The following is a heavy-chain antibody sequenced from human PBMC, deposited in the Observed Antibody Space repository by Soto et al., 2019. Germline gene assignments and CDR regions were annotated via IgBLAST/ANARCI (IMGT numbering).Heavy chain of an antibody. J-gene: IGHJ6*02. CDR1: GGSISSSSYY. CDR2: IYYSGST. Sequence: PSETLSLTCTVSGGSISSSSYYWVWIRQPPGKGLEWIGSIYYSGSTYYNPSLKSRVTISVDTSKNQFSLKLSSVTAADTAVYYCARVLSYYDSYYYYGMDVWGQGTTVTVSS. V-gene: IGHV4-39*07. CDR3: ARVLSYYDSYYYYGMDV. D-gene: IGHD1-26*01.